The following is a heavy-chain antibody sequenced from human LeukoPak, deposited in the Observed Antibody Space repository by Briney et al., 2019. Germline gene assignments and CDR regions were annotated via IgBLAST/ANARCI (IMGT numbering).Heavy chain of an antibody. CDR2: ISGSGGST. J-gene: IGHJ4*02. Sequence: GGSLRLSCAASGFTFGSYEMNWVRQAPGKGLEWVSAISGSGGSTYYADSVKGRFTISRDNSKNTLYLQMNSLRAEDTAVYYCAKVALWFGEPKYYFDYWGQGTLVTVSS. D-gene: IGHD3-10*01. V-gene: IGHV3-23*01. CDR1: GFTFGSYE. CDR3: AKVALWFGEPKYYFDY.